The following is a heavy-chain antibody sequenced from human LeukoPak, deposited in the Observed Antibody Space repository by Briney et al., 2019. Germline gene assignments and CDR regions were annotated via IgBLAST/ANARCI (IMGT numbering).Heavy chain of an antibody. CDR1: GFTFSSYG. Sequence: PGGSLRLSCAASGFTFSSYGMHWVRQAPGKGLEWVAFIRYDGSNKYYADSVKGRFTISRDNSKNTLYLQMNSLRAEDTAVYYCAKDNLPLMVRGVQYFDYWGQGTLVTVSS. J-gene: IGHJ4*02. CDR3: AKDNLPLMVRGVQYFDY. V-gene: IGHV3-30*02. D-gene: IGHD3-10*01. CDR2: IRYDGSNK.